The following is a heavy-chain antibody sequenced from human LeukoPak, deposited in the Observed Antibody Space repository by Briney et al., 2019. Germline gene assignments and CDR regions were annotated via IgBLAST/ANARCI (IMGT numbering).Heavy chain of an antibody. CDR2: INPNSGGT. J-gene: IGHJ3*02. CDR1: GYTFTGYY. CDR3: ANRYWGSGYDAFDI. Sequence: ASVKVSCKASGYTFTGYYMHWVRQAPGQGLEWMGWINPNSGGTNYAQKFQGRVTMTRDTSISTAYMELSRLRSDDTAVYYCANRYWGSGYDAFDIWGQGTMVTVSS. D-gene: IGHD7-27*01. V-gene: IGHV1-2*02.